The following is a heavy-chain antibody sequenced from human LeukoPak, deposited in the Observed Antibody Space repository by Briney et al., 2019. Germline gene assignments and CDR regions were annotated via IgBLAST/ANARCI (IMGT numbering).Heavy chain of an antibody. D-gene: IGHD5-24*01. CDR1: GGTFSNNA. CDR2: FIAIFGTG. CDR3: AREGATRDGYNVGAFDI. Sequence: GASVKVSCKASGGTFSNNAISWVRQAPGQGLEWMGGFIAIFGTGNYAQKFQGRLTITTDESTSTAYIELSSLSSEDTAVYYCAREGATRDGYNVGAFDIWGQGTMVIVSS. V-gene: IGHV1-69*05. J-gene: IGHJ3*02.